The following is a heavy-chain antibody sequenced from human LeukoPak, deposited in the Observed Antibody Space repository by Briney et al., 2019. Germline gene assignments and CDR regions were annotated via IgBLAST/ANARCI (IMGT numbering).Heavy chain of an antibody. D-gene: IGHD4-17*01. CDR2: IYYSGST. J-gene: IGHJ5*02. CDR1: GGSISSSSYY. V-gene: IGHV4-39*01. Sequence: NPSETLSLTCTVSGGSISSSSYYWGWIRQPPGTGLEWIGSIYYSGSTYYNPSLKSRVTISVDTSKNQFSLKLSSVTAADTAVYYCARGDYGDRGWFDPWGQETLVTVSS. CDR3: ARGDYGDRGWFDP.